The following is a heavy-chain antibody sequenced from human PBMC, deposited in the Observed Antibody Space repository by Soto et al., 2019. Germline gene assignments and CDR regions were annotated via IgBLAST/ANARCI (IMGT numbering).Heavy chain of an antibody. D-gene: IGHD2-2*01. CDR2: IKSKTDGGTT. CDR1: GFTFSNAW. Sequence: GGSLRLSCAASGFTFSNAWMSWVRQAPGKGLEWVGRIKSKTDGGTTDYAAPVKGRFTISRDDSKNTLYLQMNSLKTEDTAVYYCTTDQIDDYEDIVVVPAAISRAFDIWGQGTMVTVSS. CDR3: TTDQIDDYEDIVVVPAAISRAFDI. V-gene: IGHV3-15*01. J-gene: IGHJ3*02.